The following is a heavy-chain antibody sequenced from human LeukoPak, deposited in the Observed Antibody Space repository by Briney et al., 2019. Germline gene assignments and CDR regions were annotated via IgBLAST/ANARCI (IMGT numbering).Heavy chain of an antibody. Sequence: GRSLRLSCAASGFTFDDYAMHWVRQAPGKGLEWVSGISWNSGSIGYADSVKGRFTISRDNAKNSLYLQMNSLRAEDTAVYYCAKDEWMRHYYGSGSYEVDPWGQGTLVTVSS. V-gene: IGHV3-9*01. J-gene: IGHJ5*02. CDR1: GFTFDDYA. D-gene: IGHD3-10*01. CDR3: AKDEWMRHYYGSGSYEVDP. CDR2: ISWNSGSI.